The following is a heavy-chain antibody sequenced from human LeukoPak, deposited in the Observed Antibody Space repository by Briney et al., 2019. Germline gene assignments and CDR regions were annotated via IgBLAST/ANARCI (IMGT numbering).Heavy chain of an antibody. Sequence: SETLSLTCTVSGGSISSCYWSWIRQPPGKGLEYIGYISYSGTTSYNPSLKSRVTISVDTSKNQFSLKLTSVTAADTAVYYCARDKGLPQAFDIWGQGTMVTVSS. J-gene: IGHJ3*02. CDR1: GGSISSCY. V-gene: IGHV4-59*01. CDR3: ARDKGLPQAFDI. D-gene: IGHD5/OR15-5a*01. CDR2: ISYSGTT.